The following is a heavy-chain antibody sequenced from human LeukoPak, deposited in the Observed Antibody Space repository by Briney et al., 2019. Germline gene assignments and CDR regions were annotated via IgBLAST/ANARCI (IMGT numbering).Heavy chain of an antibody. CDR3: ARGGDYDFWSGLSLYYYYGMDV. CDR2: MNPNSGNT. D-gene: IGHD3-3*01. V-gene: IGHV1-8*01. J-gene: IGHJ6*02. CDR1: GYTFTSYD. Sequence: ASVKVSCKASGYTFTSYDINWVRQATGQGLEWMGWMNPNSGNTGYAQKSQGRVTMTRNTSISTAYMELSSLRSEDTAVYYCARGGDYDFWSGLSLYYYYGMDVWGQGTTVTVSS.